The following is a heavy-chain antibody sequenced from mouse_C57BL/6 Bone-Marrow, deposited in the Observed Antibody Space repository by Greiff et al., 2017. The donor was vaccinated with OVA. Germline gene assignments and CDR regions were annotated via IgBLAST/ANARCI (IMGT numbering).Heavy chain of an antibody. D-gene: IGHD2-14*01. Sequence: EVQLQQSGAELVRPGASVKLSCTASGFNIKDDYMHWVMQRPEQGLEWIGWIDPENGDTEYASKFQGKATITADTSSNTAYLQLSSLTSEDTAVYYCTTGTLRYFDYWGQGTTLTVSS. V-gene: IGHV14-4*01. J-gene: IGHJ2*01. CDR2: IDPENGDT. CDR3: TTGTLRYFDY. CDR1: GFNIKDDY.